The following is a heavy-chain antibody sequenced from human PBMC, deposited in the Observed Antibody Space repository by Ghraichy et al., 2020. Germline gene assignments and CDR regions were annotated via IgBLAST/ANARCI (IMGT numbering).Heavy chain of an antibody. J-gene: IGHJ4*02. D-gene: IGHD4-17*01. CDR1: GFTFSSYA. CDR2: ISGSGGST. Sequence: GESLNISCAASGFTFSSYAMSWVRQAPGKGLEWVSAISGSGGSTYYADSVKGRFTISRDNSKNTLYLQMNSLRAEDTAVYYCAKDNANDYGDYFDYWGQGTLVTVSS. CDR3: AKDNANDYGDYFDY. V-gene: IGHV3-23*01.